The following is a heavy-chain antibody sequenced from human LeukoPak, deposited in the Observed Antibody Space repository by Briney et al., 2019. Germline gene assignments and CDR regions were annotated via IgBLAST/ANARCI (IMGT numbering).Heavy chain of an antibody. D-gene: IGHD3-22*01. J-gene: IGHJ4*02. Sequence: GGSLRLSCAASGFIFSNNIMNWVRQAPGKGLEWVSVISADGGDIYYADSVNGRFAISRDNSKNTLHLQMDSLRAEDTAVYYCAKDPPHSDRSIYSDNSWGQGTLVTVSS. CDR1: GFIFSNNI. CDR2: ISADGGDI. V-gene: IGHV3-23*01. CDR3: AKDPPHSDRSIYSDNS.